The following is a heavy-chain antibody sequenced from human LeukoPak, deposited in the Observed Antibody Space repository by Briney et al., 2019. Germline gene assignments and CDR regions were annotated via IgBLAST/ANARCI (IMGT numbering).Heavy chain of an antibody. V-gene: IGHV4-39*07. Sequence: SETLSLTCTVSGGSISSSSYYWGWIRQPPGKGLEWIGSIYYSGSTYYDPSLKSRVTISVDTSKNQFSLKLSSVTAADTAVYYCARVPFIVGASYYYYGMDVWGQGTTVTVSS. CDR1: GGSISSSSYY. CDR3: ARVPFIVGASYYYYGMDV. D-gene: IGHD1-26*01. J-gene: IGHJ6*02. CDR2: IYYSGST.